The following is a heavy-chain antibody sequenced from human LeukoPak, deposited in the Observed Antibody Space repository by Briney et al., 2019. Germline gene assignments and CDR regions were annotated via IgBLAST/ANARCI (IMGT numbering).Heavy chain of an antibody. D-gene: IGHD5-18*01. Sequence: GGSLRLSCAASGFTFSSYAMIWVRQAPGKGLEWVSTNSGSGGSSYYADSVKGRFTLSRDNSKNTLYLQMNSLRADDTAVYYCAKAGYSYGIPFFDYWGQGTLVTVSS. CDR3: AKAGYSYGIPFFDY. CDR2: NSGSGGSS. V-gene: IGHV3-23*01. CDR1: GFTFSSYA. J-gene: IGHJ4*02.